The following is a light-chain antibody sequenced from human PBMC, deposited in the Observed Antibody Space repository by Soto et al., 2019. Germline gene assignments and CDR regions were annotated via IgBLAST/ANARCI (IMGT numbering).Light chain of an antibody. CDR1: SSNIGAGHD. Sequence: QSVLTQPPSVSGAPGQRVTISCTGSSSNIGAGHDLHWYQQLPGTAPKLLIYDDNNRPSGVPDRFSGSKSGTSASLAITGLQAEDEADYYCQSYDSSLSGYVFGTGTKVTVL. CDR3: QSYDSSLSGYV. J-gene: IGLJ1*01. V-gene: IGLV1-40*01. CDR2: DDN.